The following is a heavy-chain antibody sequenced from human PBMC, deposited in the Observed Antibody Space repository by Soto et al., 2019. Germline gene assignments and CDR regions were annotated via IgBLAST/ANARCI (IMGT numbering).Heavy chain of an antibody. D-gene: IGHD2-8*01. CDR1: GFTFSTYA. V-gene: IGHV3-23*01. Sequence: GGSLRLSCAASGFTFSTYAMSWVRQAPGKGLEWVSTITTSGGNTYYADSVQGRFTISRDNSKNTLYLQMNSQRAEDTAVYYCAGIYCTNGVCNPTYYSYIDVWGKGTTVPVSS. J-gene: IGHJ6*03. CDR3: AGIYCTNGVCNPTYYSYIDV. CDR2: ITTSGGNT.